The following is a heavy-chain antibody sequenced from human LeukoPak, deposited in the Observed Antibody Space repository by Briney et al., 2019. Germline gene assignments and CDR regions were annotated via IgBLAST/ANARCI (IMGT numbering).Heavy chain of an antibody. CDR2: ISGSGGST. CDR3: ARGKIAARRGSWFDP. J-gene: IGHJ5*02. Sequence: GGSLRLSCAASGFTFSSYAMSWVRQAPGRGLEWVSAISGSGGSTYYADSVKGRFTISRDNSKNTLYLQMNSLRAEDTAVYYCARGKIAARRGSWFDPWGQGTLVTVSS. V-gene: IGHV3-23*01. D-gene: IGHD6-6*01. CDR1: GFTFSSYA.